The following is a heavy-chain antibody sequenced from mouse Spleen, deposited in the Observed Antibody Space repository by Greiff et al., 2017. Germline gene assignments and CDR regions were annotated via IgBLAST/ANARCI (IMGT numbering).Heavy chain of an antibody. CDR2: IDPETGGT. D-gene: IGHD2-1*01. J-gene: IGHJ1*01. V-gene: IGHV1-15*01. CDR3: TRDGIYGNFGYFDV. CDR1: GYTFTDYE. Sequence: VKLMESGAELVRPGASVTLSCKASGYTFTDYEMHWVKQTPVHGLEWIGAIDPETGGTAYNQKFKGKAILTADKSSSTAYMELRSLTSEDSAVYYCTRDGIYGNFGYFDVWGAGTTVTVSS.